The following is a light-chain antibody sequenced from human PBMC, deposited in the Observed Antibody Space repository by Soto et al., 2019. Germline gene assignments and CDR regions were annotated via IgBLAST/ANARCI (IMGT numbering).Light chain of an antibody. V-gene: IGLV2-14*01. Sequence: QSALTQPASVSGSPGQSITISCIGTSSDVGGYNYVSWYQQHPCKAPKLMIYEVSNRPSGVSNRFSGSKSGNTASLTISGLQAEDEADYYCNSYTKSSTLNWVFGGGTKLTVL. CDR1: SSDVGGYNY. CDR3: NSYTKSSTLNWV. CDR2: EVS. J-gene: IGLJ3*02.